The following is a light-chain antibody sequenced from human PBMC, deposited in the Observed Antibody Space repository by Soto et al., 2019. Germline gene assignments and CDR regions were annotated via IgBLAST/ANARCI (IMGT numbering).Light chain of an antibody. Sequence: QPVLTQSPSASASLGASVKLTCTLSSGHSSYAIAWHQQQPETGPRYLMKLNSDGSHNKGDGIPDRFSGSSSGAERYLTISSLQSEDEADYYCQTWDTGSSVVFGGGTKLTVL. CDR3: QTWDTGSSVV. V-gene: IGLV4-69*01. J-gene: IGLJ2*01. CDR2: LNSDGSH. CDR1: SGHSSYA.